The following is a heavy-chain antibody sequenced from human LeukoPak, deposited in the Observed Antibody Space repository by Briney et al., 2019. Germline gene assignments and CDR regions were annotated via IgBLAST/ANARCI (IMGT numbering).Heavy chain of an antibody. D-gene: IGHD3-3*01. Sequence: SETLSLTCAVSGYSISSASYWGWIRQPPGKGLEWIGNIYHSGSPYHNPSLKSRVTISVDTSKNQFSLELSSVTAADTAVYYCARPISSQGYFGVVIDWGQGTLVTVSS. CDR2: IYHSGSP. CDR3: ARPISSQGYFGVVID. V-gene: IGHV4-38-2*01. J-gene: IGHJ4*02. CDR1: GYSISSASY.